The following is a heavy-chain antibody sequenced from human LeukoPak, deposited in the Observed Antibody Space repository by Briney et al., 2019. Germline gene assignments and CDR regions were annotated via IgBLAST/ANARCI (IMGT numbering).Heavy chain of an antibody. CDR3: ARDFMGSYEY. CDR1: GYSFTGYE. D-gene: IGHD3-10*01. CDR2: INPNSGGT. J-gene: IGHJ4*02. V-gene: IGHV1-2*06. Sequence: ASVKLSCKASGYSFTGYEMDWVRQAPGQGLEWMGRINPNSGGTNYAQKFQGRVTMTRDTSISTVYMELSRLTSDDTAVYYCARDFMGSYEYWGQGTLVTVSS.